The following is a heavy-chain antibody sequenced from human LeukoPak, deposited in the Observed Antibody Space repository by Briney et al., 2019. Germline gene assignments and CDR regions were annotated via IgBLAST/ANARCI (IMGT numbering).Heavy chain of an antibody. CDR3: ASSVTTSQHYYYYGMDV. J-gene: IGHJ6*02. CDR2: IYSGGST. Sequence: GGSLRLSCAASGFTVSSNYMSWVRQAPGKGLGWVSVIYSGGSTYYADSVKGRFTISRDNSKNTLYLQMNSLRAEGTAVYYCASSVTTSQHYYYYGMDVWGQGTTVTVSS. D-gene: IGHD4-4*01. V-gene: IGHV3-66*01. CDR1: GFTVSSNY.